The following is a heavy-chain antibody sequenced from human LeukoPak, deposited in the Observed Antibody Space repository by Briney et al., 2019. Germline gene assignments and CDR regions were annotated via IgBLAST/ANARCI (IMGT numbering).Heavy chain of an antibody. CDR2: IYPGDSDT. CDR1: AYSFTSYW. V-gene: IGHV5-51*01. Sequence: GVALEISSQGSAYSFTSYWIGWARPMPGKGLEWMGIIYPGDSDTRYSPSFQGQVTISADKSISTAYLQWSSLKASDTAMYYCARKVTTDHDAFDIWGQGTMVTVSS. J-gene: IGHJ3*02. D-gene: IGHD4-17*01. CDR3: ARKVTTDHDAFDI.